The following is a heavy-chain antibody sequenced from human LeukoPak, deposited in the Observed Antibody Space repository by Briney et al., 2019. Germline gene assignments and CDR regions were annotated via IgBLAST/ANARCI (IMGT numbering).Heavy chain of an antibody. J-gene: IGHJ3*01. CDR1: GFTFSSYA. CDR3: AKSRVPASSDQVFDL. CDR2: IVGSGVDT. D-gene: IGHD2-2*01. V-gene: IGHV3-23*01. Sequence: GGSLRLSCAASGFTFSSYAISWVRQAPGKGLEWVSTIVGSGVDTYYADSVKGRFTISRDNSKNTLDLQMNSLRAEDTAVYYCAKSRVPASSDQVFDLWGQGTMVTVSS.